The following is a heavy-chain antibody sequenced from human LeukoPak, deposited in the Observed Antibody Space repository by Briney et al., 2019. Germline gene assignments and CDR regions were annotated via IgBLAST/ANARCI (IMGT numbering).Heavy chain of an antibody. CDR3: AKPQEADLWVPDY. J-gene: IGHJ4*02. CDR2: ISSSGSTI. Sequence: GGSLRLSCAASGFTFSSYEMNWVRQAPGKGLEWVSYISSSGSTIYYADSVKGRFTISRDNSKNTLYLEMNSLIPEDTALYYCAKPQEADLWVPDYWGQGTLVTVSS. CDR1: GFTFSSYE. D-gene: IGHD3-3*01. V-gene: IGHV3-48*03.